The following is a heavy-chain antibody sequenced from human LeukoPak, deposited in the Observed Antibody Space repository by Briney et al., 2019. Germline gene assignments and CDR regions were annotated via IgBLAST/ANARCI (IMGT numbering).Heavy chain of an antibody. D-gene: IGHD5-12*01. CDR3: ARDGPRSGYDLGHFDN. CDR1: GYSISSRYY. V-gene: IGHV4-38-2*02. Sequence: SETLSLTCTVSGYSISSRYYWGWIRQPPGKGLEWIGNIFHSGTTHYNPSLKSRVNMSVDTSNNQFSLKLSSVTAADTAVYYCARDGPRSGYDLGHFDNLGQGTLVTASS. J-gene: IGHJ4*02. CDR2: IFHSGTT.